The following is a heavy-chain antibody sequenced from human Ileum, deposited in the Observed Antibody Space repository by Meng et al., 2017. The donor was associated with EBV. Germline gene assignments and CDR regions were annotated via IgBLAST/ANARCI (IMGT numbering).Heavy chain of an antibody. V-gene: IGHV4-4*02. Sequence: QGQLQESGQGLVKPSEPLSLTCAVSGGSISRSDWWSWVRQPPGKGLEWIGETSHSGSTNYSPSLKSRVTISLDKSKNQLSLKLNSVTAADTAVYYCASSDYYRSDYWGQGTLVTVSS. CDR3: ASSDYYRSDY. CDR1: GGSISRSDW. D-gene: IGHD3-22*01. J-gene: IGHJ4*02. CDR2: TSHSGST.